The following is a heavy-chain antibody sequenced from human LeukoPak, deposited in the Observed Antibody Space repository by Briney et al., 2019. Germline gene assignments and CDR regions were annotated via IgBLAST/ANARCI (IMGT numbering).Heavy chain of an antibody. CDR3: ARGGYSSGWYSHSAFDI. V-gene: IGHV4-34*01. J-gene: IGHJ3*02. Sequence: SETLSLTCAVYGGSSSDYYWSWIRQPPGKGLEYIGEINHSGITNYNPSLKSRVTISVDTSKNQFSLKLSSVTAADTAVYYCARGGYSSGWYSHSAFDIWGQGTMVTVSS. CDR2: INHSGIT. CDR1: GGSSSDYY. D-gene: IGHD6-19*01.